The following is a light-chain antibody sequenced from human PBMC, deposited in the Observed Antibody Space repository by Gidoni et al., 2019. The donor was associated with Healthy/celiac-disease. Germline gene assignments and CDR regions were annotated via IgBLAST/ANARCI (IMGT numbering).Light chain of an antibody. J-gene: IGLJ2*01. Sequence: SYDLTPPPSMSVPPGQTASITCPGDKLGDKYACWYQQKPGQSPVLVIYQDSKRPSGIPERFSGSNSGNTATLTISGTQAMDEADYYCQAWDSSTVVFGGGTKLTVL. CDR2: QDS. V-gene: IGLV3-1*01. CDR3: QAWDSSTVV. CDR1: KLGDKY.